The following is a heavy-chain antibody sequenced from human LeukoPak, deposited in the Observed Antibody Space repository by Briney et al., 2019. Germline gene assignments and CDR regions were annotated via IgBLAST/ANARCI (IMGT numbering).Heavy chain of an antibody. J-gene: IGHJ4*02. CDR1: GFTFSSYG. V-gene: IGHV3-30*18. Sequence: GGSLRLSCAASGFTFSSYGMHWVRQAPGKGLEWVAVISYDGSNKYYADSVKGRFTISRDNSKNTLYLQMNSLRAEDTAVYYCAKGEYYYDSSGYPYYFDNWGQGTLVTVSS. D-gene: IGHD3-22*01. CDR2: ISYDGSNK. CDR3: AKGEYYYDSSGYPYYFDN.